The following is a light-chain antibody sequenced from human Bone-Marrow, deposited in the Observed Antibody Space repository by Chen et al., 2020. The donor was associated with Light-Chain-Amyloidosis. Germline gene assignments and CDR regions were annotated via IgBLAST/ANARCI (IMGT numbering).Light chain of an antibody. V-gene: IGLV1-51*01. CDR2: DSN. Sequence: QSALTQPPSLSAAPGQNVTISCSGSSSNIGKNYVSWYQQLPGTAPKLLIYDSNKRPSGIPDRFYGTQSRTSAALGITGLQTGDEADYYCGAWDISLSGRVFGGGTRLTVL. CDR3: GAWDISLSGRV. J-gene: IGLJ3*02. CDR1: SSNIGKNY.